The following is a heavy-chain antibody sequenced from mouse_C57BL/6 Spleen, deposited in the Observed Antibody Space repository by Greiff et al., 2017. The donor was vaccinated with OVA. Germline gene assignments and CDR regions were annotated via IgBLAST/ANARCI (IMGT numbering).Heavy chain of an antibody. CDR1: GYTFTSYW. V-gene: IGHV1-50*01. CDR2: IDPSDSYT. D-gene: IGHD2-4*01. J-gene: IGHJ2*01. CDR3: ARGGYDYDGGYFDY. Sequence: QVQLQQPGAELVKPGASVKLSCKASGYTFTSYWMQWVKQRPGQGLEWIGEIDPSDSYTNYNQKFKGKATLTVDTSSSTAYMQLSSLTSEDSAVYYCARGGYDYDGGYFDYWGQGTTLTVSS.